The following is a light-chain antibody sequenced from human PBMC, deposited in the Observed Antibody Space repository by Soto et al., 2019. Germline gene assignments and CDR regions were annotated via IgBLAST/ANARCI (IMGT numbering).Light chain of an antibody. Sequence: EIVLTQSPATLSLSPGERATLSCRASQSVSNYLAWFQQKPGQAPSLLIHNASNRATGTPARFSGSGSGTDFTLTISSLEPEDFAVYYCQQRSSWPLLTFGGGTKVEI. CDR3: QQRSSWPLLT. J-gene: IGKJ4*01. CDR2: NAS. V-gene: IGKV3-11*01. CDR1: QSVSNY.